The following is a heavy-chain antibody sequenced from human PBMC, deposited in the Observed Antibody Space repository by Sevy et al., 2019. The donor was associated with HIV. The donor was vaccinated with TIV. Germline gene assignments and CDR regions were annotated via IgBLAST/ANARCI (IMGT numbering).Heavy chain of an antibody. D-gene: IGHD3-22*01. Sequence: GGSLRLSCAASGFTFSSYAMSWVRQAPGKGLEWVSAISGSGCLTYYTDSVKGRFTISRDNSKNSLYRQMKSRGAEDTAVYYCAGGGGGYYYDSCGLFDYWGQGTLVTVSS. J-gene: IGHJ4*02. CDR1: GFTFSSYA. CDR3: AGGGGGYYYDSCGLFDY. V-gene: IGHV3-23*01. CDR2: ISGSGCLT.